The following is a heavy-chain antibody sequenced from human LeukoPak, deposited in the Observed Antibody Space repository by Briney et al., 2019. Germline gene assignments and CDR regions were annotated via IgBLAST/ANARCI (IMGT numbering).Heavy chain of an antibody. CDR3: ATSGSYWGVLWFDY. Sequence: SETLSLTCTVSGGSISSSSYYWGWIRQPPGKGLEWIGSIYYSGSTYYNPSLKSRVTISVGTSKNQFSLKLSSVTAADTAVYYCATSGSYWGVLWFDYWGQGTLVTVSS. D-gene: IGHD1-26*01. V-gene: IGHV4-39*07. CDR2: IYYSGST. CDR1: GGSISSSSYY. J-gene: IGHJ4*02.